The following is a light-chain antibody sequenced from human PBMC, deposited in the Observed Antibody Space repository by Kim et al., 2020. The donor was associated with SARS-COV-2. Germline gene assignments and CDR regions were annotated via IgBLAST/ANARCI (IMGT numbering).Light chain of an antibody. V-gene: IGLV1-47*02. Sequence: GQRVTIACSGSSSNIWGNWVFWNQHLPGTAPKLLIYDNYQRPSGVPDRFSGSKSGTSASLAIGGLRSEDEADYYCAAWDDSLSALIFGGGTQLTVL. CDR2: DNY. CDR1: SSNIWGNW. J-gene: IGLJ2*01. CDR3: AAWDDSLSALI.